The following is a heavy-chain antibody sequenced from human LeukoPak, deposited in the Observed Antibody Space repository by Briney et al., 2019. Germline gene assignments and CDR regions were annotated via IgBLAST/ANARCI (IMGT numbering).Heavy chain of an antibody. CDR3: ARALLGYCRGGSCYTAGY. D-gene: IGHD2-15*01. CDR2: ISAYNGNT. V-gene: IGHV1-18*01. CDR1: GYTFTSYG. J-gene: IGHJ4*02. Sequence: GASVKVSCKASGYTFTSYGISWVRQAPGQGLEWMGWISAYNGNTNYAQKLQGRVTMTTDTSTSTAYMELRSLRSDDTAVYYCARALLGYCRGGSCYTAGYWGQGTLVTVSS.